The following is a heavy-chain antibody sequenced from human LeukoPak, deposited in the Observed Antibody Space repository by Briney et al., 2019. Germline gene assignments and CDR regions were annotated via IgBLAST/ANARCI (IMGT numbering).Heavy chain of an antibody. CDR1: GYTFTGHY. CDR2: VNPNSGGT. V-gene: IGHV1-2*02. Sequence: ASVKVSCKASGYTFTGHYIHWVRQAPGQGLEWMGWVNPNSGGTNYAQKFQGRVTMTRDTPISTAYMDLSSLRSDDTAVYYCARDNYGIGDYWGQGTLVTVSS. CDR3: ARDNYGIGDY. J-gene: IGHJ4*02. D-gene: IGHD4-11*01.